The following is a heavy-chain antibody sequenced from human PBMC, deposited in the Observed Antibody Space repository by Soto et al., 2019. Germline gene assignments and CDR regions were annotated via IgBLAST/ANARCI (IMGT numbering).Heavy chain of an antibody. CDR3: ARTVGAAYYFDF. CDR2: VYMSGST. CDR1: GDSMTKYY. J-gene: IGHJ4*02. D-gene: IGHD1-26*01. V-gene: IGHV4-4*07. Sequence: QVQLQESGPGLVRPSETLSLTCTVSGDSMTKYYWSWIRQTAGKGLEWIGRVYMSGSTNYNPSLKSRVTMSIDTSNHHFSLDLKSVTAADTDVYFCARTVGAAYYFDFWGQGALVTVSS.